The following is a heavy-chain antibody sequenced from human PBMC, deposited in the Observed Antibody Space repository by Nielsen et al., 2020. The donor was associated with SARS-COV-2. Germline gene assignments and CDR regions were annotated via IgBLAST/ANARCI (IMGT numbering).Heavy chain of an antibody. J-gene: IGHJ6*02. CDR3: AKESQYSGYDLYYYSYYGMDV. V-gene: IGHV3-23*01. CDR1: GFPFRTYG. CDR2: ISASGHST. D-gene: IGHD5-12*01. Sequence: GESLKISCAPSGFPFRTYGMIWVRQAPGLGLEWVSAISASGHSTYYADSVRGRCTISRDGSDDTVHLQMDSLRVGDTAIYYCAKESQYSGYDLYYYSYYGMDVWGQGTTVTVSS.